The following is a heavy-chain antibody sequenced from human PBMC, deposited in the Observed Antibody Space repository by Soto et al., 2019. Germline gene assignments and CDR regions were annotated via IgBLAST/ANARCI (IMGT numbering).Heavy chain of an antibody. J-gene: IGHJ4*02. CDR3: VRVTQYTGSANYDY. Sequence: QVTLKESGPVLVKPTETLTLTCTVSGFSLSNGKMGVSWIRQPPGKALEWLAHIFSNDEKSYSTSLKSRLTSSKATSKSQVGLTRTNLDPVDTATYYCVRVTQYTGSANYDYWGQGTLVTVSS. D-gene: IGHD3-10*01. CDR2: IFSNDEK. CDR1: GFSLSNGKMG. V-gene: IGHV2-26*01.